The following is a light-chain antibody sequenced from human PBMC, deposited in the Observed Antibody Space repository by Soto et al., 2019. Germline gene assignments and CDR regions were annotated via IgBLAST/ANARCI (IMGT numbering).Light chain of an antibody. CDR1: QSISSY. V-gene: IGKV1-39*01. J-gene: IGKJ1*01. CDR2: AAS. CDR3: QQYYSTPRT. Sequence: DIQMTQSPSSLSASVGDRVTITCRASQSISSYLNWYQQKPGKAPKLLIYAASSLQSGVPDRFSGSGSGTDFTLTISSLQAEDVAVYYCQQYYSTPRTFGQGTKVDIK.